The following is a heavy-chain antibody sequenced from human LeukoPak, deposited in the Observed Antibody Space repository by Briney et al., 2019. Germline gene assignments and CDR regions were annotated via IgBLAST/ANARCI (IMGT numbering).Heavy chain of an antibody. CDR1: GGSISSSSYY. CDR2: IYYSGST. D-gene: IGHD2-2*02. CDR3: ASTYCSRANCYKGGGDFDY. Sequence: SETLSLTCTVSGGSISSSSYYWGWIRQPPGKGLEWIGSIYYSGSTYYNPSLKSRVTISVDTSKNQFSLKLSSVTAADTAVYYWASTYCSRANCYKGGGDFDYWGQGTLVTVSS. V-gene: IGHV4-39*07. J-gene: IGHJ4*02.